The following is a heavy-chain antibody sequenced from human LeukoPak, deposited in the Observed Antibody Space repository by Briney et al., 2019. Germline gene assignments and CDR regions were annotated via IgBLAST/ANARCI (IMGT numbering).Heavy chain of an antibody. CDR1: GGSFSGYY. V-gene: IGHV4-34*01. Sequence: SETLSLTCAVYGGSFSGYYWSWIRQPPGKGLEWIGEINHSGSTNYNPSLKSRVTISVDTSKNQFSLKLSSVTAADTAVYYCARESNGDYYFDYWGQGTLVTVSS. D-gene: IGHD4-17*01. J-gene: IGHJ4*02. CDR3: ARESNGDYYFDY. CDR2: INHSGST.